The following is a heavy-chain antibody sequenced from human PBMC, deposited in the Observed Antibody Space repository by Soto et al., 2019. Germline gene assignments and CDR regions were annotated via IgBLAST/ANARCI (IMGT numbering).Heavy chain of an antibody. CDR3: ARGIPPYRQQLVDY. CDR2: ISSSSSYI. Sequence: PGGSLKLSCAASGFTFSSYSMNWVRQAPGKGLEWVSSISSSSSYIYYADSVKGRFTISRDNAKNSLYLQMNSLRAEDTAVYYCARGIPPYRQQLVDYWGQGTLVTVSS. J-gene: IGHJ4*02. V-gene: IGHV3-21*01. D-gene: IGHD6-13*01. CDR1: GFTFSSYS.